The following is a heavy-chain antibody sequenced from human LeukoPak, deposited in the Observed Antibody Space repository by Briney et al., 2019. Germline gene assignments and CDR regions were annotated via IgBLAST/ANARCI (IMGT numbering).Heavy chain of an antibody. CDR2: INPNSGGA. D-gene: IGHD6-13*01. CDR3: ASISSSWHRVPGFFDY. CDR1: GYTFTDYY. J-gene: IGHJ4*02. Sequence: ASVKVSCKASGYTFTDYYMHWVRQAPGQGLEWMGWINPNSGGANYAQKFQGRVTMTRDTSISTAYMELSRLRSDDTAVYYCASISSSWHRVPGFFDYWGQGTLVTVSS. V-gene: IGHV1-2*02.